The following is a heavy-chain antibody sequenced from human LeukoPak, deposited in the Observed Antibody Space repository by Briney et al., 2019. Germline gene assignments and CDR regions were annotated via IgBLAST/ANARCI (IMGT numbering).Heavy chain of an antibody. D-gene: IGHD3-10*01. Sequence: SETLSLTCSVSGDSISRGGYYWSWIRQHPGKGLEWIGYIFYSGSTYYNPSLKSRLNISVDTSKNQFSLMLTSVTAADTAVYYCARDLRGIRGVGSNWFDPWGQGTLATVSS. J-gene: IGHJ5*02. CDR2: IFYSGST. CDR1: GDSISRGGYY. CDR3: ARDLRGIRGVGSNWFDP. V-gene: IGHV4-31*03.